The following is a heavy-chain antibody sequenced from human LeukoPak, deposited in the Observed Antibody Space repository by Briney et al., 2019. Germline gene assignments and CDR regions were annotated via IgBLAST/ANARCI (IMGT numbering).Heavy chain of an antibody. V-gene: IGHV4-39*01. CDR2: IRNSGNT. Sequence: SETLSLTCTVSGDSFSSSSHHWGWLRQPPGRGLEWIGSIRNSGNTYYSPSLKSRVTISVDTSKNQFSLKLSSVTAADTAVYYCARHVYGEYGPGDYWGQGILVAVSS. CDR3: ARHVYGEYGPGDY. D-gene: IGHD4-17*01. J-gene: IGHJ4*02. CDR1: GDSFSSSSHH.